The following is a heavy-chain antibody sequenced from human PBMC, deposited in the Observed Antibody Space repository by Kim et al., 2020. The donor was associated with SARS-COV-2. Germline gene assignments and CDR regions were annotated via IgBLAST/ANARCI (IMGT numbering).Heavy chain of an antibody. Sequence: GGSLRLSCAASGFTFSSYSMNWVRQAPGKGLEWVSSISSSSSYIYYADSVKGRFTISRDNAKNSLYLQMNSLRAEDTAVYYCARDEVGYHSSGWYCYWGQGTLVTVSS. CDR2: ISSSSSYI. CDR1: GFTFSSYS. J-gene: IGHJ4*02. V-gene: IGHV3-21*01. CDR3: ARDEVGYHSSGWYCY. D-gene: IGHD6-19*01.